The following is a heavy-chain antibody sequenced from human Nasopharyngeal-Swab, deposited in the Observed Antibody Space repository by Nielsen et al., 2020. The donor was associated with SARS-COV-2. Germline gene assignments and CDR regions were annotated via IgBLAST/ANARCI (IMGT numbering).Heavy chain of an antibody. V-gene: IGHV3-33*01. J-gene: IGHJ4*02. D-gene: IGHD3-10*01. CDR2: IWYDGSKK. Sequence: VRQAPGKGLEWVAVIWYDGSKKYYGDSGKGRFTIPRDNSKNTTYLQMNSLRAEDTAVYYCARDRGTNEVDYWGQGTLVTVSS. CDR3: ARDRGTNEVDY.